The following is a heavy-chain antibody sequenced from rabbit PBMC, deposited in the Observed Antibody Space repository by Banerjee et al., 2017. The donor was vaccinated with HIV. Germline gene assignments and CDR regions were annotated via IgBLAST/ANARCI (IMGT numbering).Heavy chain of an antibody. J-gene: IGHJ4*01. CDR1: GFSFNDKDV. CDR2: INIGTSKT. D-gene: IGHD1-1*01. V-gene: IGHV1S45*01. Sequence: EQLEESGGGLVKPEGSLTLTCKASGFSFNDKDVMCWVRQAPGKGLEWISCINIGTSKTAYASRGKERFFISSTSSSTVVLQQTTILTAEATACYFSAEVYYVNSGYFNLWGQGTLVTVS. CDR3: SAEVYYVNSGYFNL.